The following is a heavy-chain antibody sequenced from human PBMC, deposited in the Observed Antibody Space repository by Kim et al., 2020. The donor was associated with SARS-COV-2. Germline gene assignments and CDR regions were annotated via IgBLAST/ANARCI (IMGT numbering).Heavy chain of an antibody. CDR1: GFTFSRFW. CDR3: SSESYYDGGVDVFDM. D-gene: IGHD3-22*01. V-gene: IGHV3-7*03. J-gene: IGHJ3*02. CDR2: IKQDGSQK. Sequence: GGSLRLSCAASGFTFSRFWMSWLRQAPGKGPEWVANIKQDGSQKYYVDSVTGRFTISRDNAKNSLYLQMNSLRVEDTAIYYCSSESYYDGGVDVFDMWGQGTMVTVSS.